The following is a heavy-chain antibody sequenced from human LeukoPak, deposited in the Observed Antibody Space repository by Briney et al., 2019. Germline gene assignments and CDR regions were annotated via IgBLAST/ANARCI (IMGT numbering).Heavy chain of an antibody. CDR3: ASLRPRQQLVVDS. CDR1: GFTFSSYE. CDR2: ISSSGSTK. Sequence: GGSLRLSCEASGFTFSSYETNWVRQAPGKGLEWVSYISSSGSTKYYADSVKGRFTISRDNAMHSLYLQMNSLRVEDTAVYYCASLRPRQQLVVDSWGQGTLVAVSS. J-gene: IGHJ4*02. V-gene: IGHV3-48*03. D-gene: IGHD6-13*01.